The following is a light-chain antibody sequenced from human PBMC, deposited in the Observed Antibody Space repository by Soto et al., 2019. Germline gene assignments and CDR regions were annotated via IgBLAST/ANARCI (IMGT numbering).Light chain of an antibody. Sequence: QSALTQPASVSGSPGQSITISCTETSSDVGGYNYVSWYQQHPGKAPKLMIYDVSNRPSGVSNRFSGSKSGNTASLTISGLQAEDEADYYCSSYRSRSTLLYVFGTGTKLTVL. CDR2: DVS. V-gene: IGLV2-14*01. CDR3: SSYRSRSTLLYV. CDR1: SSDVGGYNY. J-gene: IGLJ1*01.